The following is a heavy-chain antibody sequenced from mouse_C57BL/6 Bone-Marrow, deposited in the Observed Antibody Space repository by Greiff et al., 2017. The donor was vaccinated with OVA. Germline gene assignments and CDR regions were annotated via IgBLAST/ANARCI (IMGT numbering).Heavy chain of an antibody. CDR2: INPYNGGT. D-gene: IGHD3-2*02. Sequence: VQLQQSGPVLVKPGASVKMSCKASGYTFTDYYMNWVKQSHGKSLEWIGVINPYNGGTSYNQKFKGKATLTVDKSSSTAYMELNSLTSEDSAVYYCARGPTAQAKDYAMDYWGQGTSVTVSS. CDR1: GYTFTDYY. CDR3: ARGPTAQAKDYAMDY. V-gene: IGHV1-19*01. J-gene: IGHJ4*01.